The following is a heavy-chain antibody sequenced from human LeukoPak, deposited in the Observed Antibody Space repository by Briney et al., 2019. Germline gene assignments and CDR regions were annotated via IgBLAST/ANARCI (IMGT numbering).Heavy chain of an antibody. Sequence: PGGSLRLSCAASGFTFSSYWMYWVRQAPGKGLVGVSRINNDGSSTIYADSVKGRFTISRDNAKNTLYLQMNSLIDDDTAVYYCVRDNGGEHLWGQGTLVPVSS. CDR3: VRDNGGEHL. D-gene: IGHD3-16*01. CDR2: INNDGSST. CDR1: GFTFSSYW. V-gene: IGHV3-74*01. J-gene: IGHJ4*02.